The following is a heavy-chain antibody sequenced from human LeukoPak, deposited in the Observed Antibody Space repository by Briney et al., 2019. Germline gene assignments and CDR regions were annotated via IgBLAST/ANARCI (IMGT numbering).Heavy chain of an antibody. CDR2: IYYSGST. CDR3: ARVLSGITVA. D-gene: IGHD6-19*01. V-gene: IGHV4-61*01. CDR1: GDSVSSGSYY. J-gene: IGHJ4*02. Sequence: PSETLSLTCIVSGDSVSSGSYYWSWIRQPPGKGLEWIAYIYYSGSTNYNPSLKSRVTISVDTSKTQFCLKLSSVTAAKTAVYYWARVLSGITVAWGERALVTLSS.